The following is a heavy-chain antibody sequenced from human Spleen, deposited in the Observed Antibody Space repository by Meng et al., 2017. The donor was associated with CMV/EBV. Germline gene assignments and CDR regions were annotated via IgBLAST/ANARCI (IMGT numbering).Heavy chain of an antibody. J-gene: IGHJ4*02. Sequence: GESLKISCAASGFTFSSYSMNWVRQAPGKGLEWVSYISSSSSTIYYADSVKGRFTISRDNAKNSLYLQMNSLRAEDTAVYYCARGDGVGAYYYFDYWGQGTLVTSPQ. CDR3: ARGDGVGAYYYFDY. CDR1: GFTFSSYS. D-gene: IGHD1-26*01. V-gene: IGHV3-48*04. CDR2: ISSSSSTI.